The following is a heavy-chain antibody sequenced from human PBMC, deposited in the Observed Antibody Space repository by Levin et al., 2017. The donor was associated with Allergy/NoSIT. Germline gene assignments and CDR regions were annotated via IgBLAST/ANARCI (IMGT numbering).Heavy chain of an antibody. Sequence: GGSLRLSCAASGFTFSSYAMHWVRQAPGKGLEWVAVISYDGSNKYYADSVKGRFTISRDNSKNTLYLQMNSLRAEDTAVYYCARGVETTVVTGHNAFDIWGQGTMVTVSS. V-gene: IGHV3-30*04. D-gene: IGHD4-23*01. J-gene: IGHJ3*02. CDR1: GFTFSSYA. CDR2: ISYDGSNK. CDR3: ARGVETTVVTGHNAFDI.